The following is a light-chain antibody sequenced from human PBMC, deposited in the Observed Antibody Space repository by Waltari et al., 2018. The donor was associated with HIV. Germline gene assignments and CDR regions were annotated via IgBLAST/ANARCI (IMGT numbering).Light chain of an antibody. J-gene: IGLJ2*01. CDR1: SSDVGSYNL. Sequence: QSALTQPASVSGSPGPSITISCTGTSSDVGSYNLVCWYQQHPGKAPKLMIYEVSKRPSGVSNRFSGSKSGNTASLTISGLQAEDEADYYCCSYAGRSTPVVFGGGTKLTVL. V-gene: IGLV2-23*02. CDR3: CSYAGRSTPVV. CDR2: EVS.